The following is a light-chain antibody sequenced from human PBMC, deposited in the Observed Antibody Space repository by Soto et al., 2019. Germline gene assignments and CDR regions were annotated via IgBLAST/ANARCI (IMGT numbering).Light chain of an antibody. V-gene: IGLV4-69*01. CDR2: LDSDGSH. CDR3: PTLGTVPDWV. Sequence: QPVLTQSPSASASLGASVKLTCTLSSGHSTYAIAWHQQQPEKGPRYLMKLDSDGSHSKGDRIPDRFSGSSSGAERYLTISRLQSEDEADYYRPTLGTVPDWVFGGGTKVTVL. CDR1: SGHSTYA. J-gene: IGLJ3*02.